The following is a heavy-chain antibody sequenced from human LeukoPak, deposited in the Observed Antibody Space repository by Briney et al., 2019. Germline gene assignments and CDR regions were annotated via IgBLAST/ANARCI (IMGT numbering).Heavy chain of an antibody. CDR2: ISSSSSYI. D-gene: IGHD5-18*01. Sequence: PGGSLRLSCAASGLTFSSYAMSWVRQAPGKGLEWVSSISSSSSYIYYADSVKGRFTISRDNAKNSLYLQMNSLRAEDTAVYYCARDPRDTEAFDIWGQGTMVTVSS. V-gene: IGHV3-21*01. J-gene: IGHJ3*02. CDR1: GLTFSSYA. CDR3: ARDPRDTEAFDI.